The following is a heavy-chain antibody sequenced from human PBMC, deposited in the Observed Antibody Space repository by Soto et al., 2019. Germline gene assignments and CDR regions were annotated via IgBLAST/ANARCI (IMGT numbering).Heavy chain of an antibody. CDR1: GYTFTSYD. CDR2: MNPNSGNT. CDR3: ARGPRVRVWSRPTDGMDV. V-gene: IGHV1-8*01. D-gene: IGHD3-3*01. Sequence: QVQLVQSGAEVKKPGASVKVSCKASGYTFTSYDINWVRQATGQGLEWMGWMNPNSGNTGYAQKFQGRVTMTRNTSISTAYMELSSLRSEDTAVYYGARGPRVRVWSRPTDGMDVWGQGTTVTVSS. J-gene: IGHJ6*02.